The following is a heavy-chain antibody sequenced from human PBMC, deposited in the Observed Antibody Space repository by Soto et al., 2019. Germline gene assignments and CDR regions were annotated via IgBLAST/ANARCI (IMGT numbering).Heavy chain of an antibody. CDR3: ARDLVSMVPDY. Sequence: PGGSLRLSCAASGFTFSIYSMNWVRQAPGKGLEWVSYSDHSSTYIDYADSVKGRFTISRDNAKNSLYLHMNNLRAEDTAVYYCARDLVSMVPDYWGQGTLVTVSS. J-gene: IGHJ4*02. V-gene: IGHV3-21*01. CDR2: SDHSSTYI. D-gene: IGHD3-9*01. CDR1: GFTFSIYS.